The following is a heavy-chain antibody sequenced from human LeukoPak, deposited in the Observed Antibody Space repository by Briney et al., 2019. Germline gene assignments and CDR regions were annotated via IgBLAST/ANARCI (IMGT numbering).Heavy chain of an antibody. D-gene: IGHD5-18*01. J-gene: IGHJ4*02. CDR3: ARGLRGYSYGLYDY. CDR2: INHSGST. V-gene: IGHV4-34*01. CDR1: GGSFSGYY. Sequence: SETLSLTCAVYGGSFSGYYWSWIRQPPGKGLEWIGEINHSGSTNYNPSLKSRVTISVDTSKNQFSLKLSPVTAADTAVYYCARGLRGYSYGLYDYWGQGTLVTVSS.